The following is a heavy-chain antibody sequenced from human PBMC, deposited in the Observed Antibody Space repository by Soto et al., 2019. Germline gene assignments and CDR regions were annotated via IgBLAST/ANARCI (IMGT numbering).Heavy chain of an antibody. Sequence: GGSPRLSRAASGFPFRSDSMHWVRQAPGKGLEWISYINSASTTTFHADSVKGRFTVSRDNAKNSLYLQMSSLRHEDTGVYYCARDLSHWGQGMLVTVSS. CDR2: INSASTTT. J-gene: IGHJ4*02. CDR1: GFPFRSDS. V-gene: IGHV3-48*02. CDR3: ARDLSH.